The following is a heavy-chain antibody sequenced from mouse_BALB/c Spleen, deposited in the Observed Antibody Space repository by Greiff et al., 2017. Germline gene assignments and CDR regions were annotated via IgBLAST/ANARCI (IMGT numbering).Heavy chain of an antibody. CDR2: ISSGGSYT. CDR1: GFTFSSYA. J-gene: IGHJ3*01. V-gene: IGHV5-9-3*01. Sequence: EVMLVESGGGLVQPGGSLKLSCAASGFTFSSYAMSWVRQTPEKRLEWVATISSGGSYTYYPDSVKGRFTISRDNAKNTLYLQMSSLRSEDTAMYYCARHRGDGYDDWFAYWGQGTLVTVSA. CDR3: ARHRGDGYDDWFAY. D-gene: IGHD2-2*01.